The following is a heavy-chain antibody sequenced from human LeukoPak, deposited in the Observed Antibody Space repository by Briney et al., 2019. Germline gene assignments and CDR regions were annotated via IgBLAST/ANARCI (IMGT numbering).Heavy chain of an antibody. CDR2: IYYSGST. Sequence: PSETLSLTCTVSGGSISSGDYYWSWIRQPPGKGLEWIGYIYYSGSTNYDPSLKSRVTISVDTSKNQFSLKLSSVTAADTAVYYCARLRYYYDSSGYRNWFDPWGQGTLVTVSS. J-gene: IGHJ5*02. CDR1: GGSISSGDYY. CDR3: ARLRYYYDSSGYRNWFDP. D-gene: IGHD3-22*01. V-gene: IGHV4-61*08.